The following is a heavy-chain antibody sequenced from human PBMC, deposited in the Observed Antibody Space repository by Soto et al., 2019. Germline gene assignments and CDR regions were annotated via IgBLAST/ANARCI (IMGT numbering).Heavy chain of an antibody. J-gene: IGHJ5*02. D-gene: IGHD3-10*01. CDR1: GGSFSGYY. V-gene: IGHV4-34*01. CDR2: INHSGST. CDR3: ARKRPNAMVRGVIGWFDP. Sequence: SETLSLTCAVYGGSFSGYYWSWIRQPPGKGLEWIGEINHSGSTNYNPSLKSRVTISVDTSKNQFSLKLSSVTAADTAVYYCARKRPNAMVRGVIGWFDPWGQGTLVTSPQ.